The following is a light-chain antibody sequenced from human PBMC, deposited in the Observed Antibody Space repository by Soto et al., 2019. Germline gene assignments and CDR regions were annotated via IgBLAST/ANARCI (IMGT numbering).Light chain of an antibody. Sequence: DIQMTQSPSSLSASVGDRVTITCRASQSISSYLNWYQQKPGKAPKLLIYAASSLQSGVPSRFSGSGSGTDFTLTISSLQPEDFATYYCQQSYNFLFTFGPGTKVDIK. CDR2: AAS. V-gene: IGKV1-39*01. CDR1: QSISSY. J-gene: IGKJ3*01. CDR3: QQSYNFLFT.